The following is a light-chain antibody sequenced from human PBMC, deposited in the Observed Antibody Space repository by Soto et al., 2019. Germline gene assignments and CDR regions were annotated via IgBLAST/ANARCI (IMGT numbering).Light chain of an antibody. V-gene: IGLV2-14*01. J-gene: IGLJ1*01. CDR2: EIS. CDR1: SSDVGGYNY. Sequence: QSVLTQPASVSGSPGQSITISCTGASSDVGGYNYVSWYQQHPDKAPKLMIYEISNRPSGVSNRFSGSKSGNTASLTISGLQAEVEADYYCSSYTTSSTLNVFGTGTKLTVL. CDR3: SSYTTSSTLNV.